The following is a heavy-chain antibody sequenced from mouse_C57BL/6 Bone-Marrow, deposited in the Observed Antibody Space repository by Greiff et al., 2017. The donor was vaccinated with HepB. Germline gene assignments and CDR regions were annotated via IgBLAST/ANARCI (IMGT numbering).Heavy chain of an antibody. V-gene: IGHV1-50*01. CDR3: ARYDDDGAWFAY. D-gene: IGHD2-4*01. CDR2: IDPSDSYT. Sequence: QVQLQQPGAELVKPGASVKLSCKASGYNFTSYWMQWVKQRPGQGLEWIGEIDPSDSYTNYNQKFKGKATSTVDTSSRTAYMQLSSLTSEDSAVYYCARYDDDGAWFAYWGQGTLVTVSA. CDR1: GYNFTSYW. J-gene: IGHJ3*01.